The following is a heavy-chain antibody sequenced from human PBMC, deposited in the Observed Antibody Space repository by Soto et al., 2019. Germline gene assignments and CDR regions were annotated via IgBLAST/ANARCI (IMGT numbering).Heavy chain of an antibody. CDR1: GVSIHNSHSF. CDR3: GRVVEGATRHTDFDS. D-gene: IGHD1-26*01. Sequence: VQLQESGPGLVKPSETLSLTCAISGVSIHNSHSFWGWIRQSPGKGLEFIGNVYYSGGAHYNPSLKSRVTISVDTAKNQVSLRVHSVTAADTAVYYCGRVVEGATRHTDFDSWGQGTLVTVSS. J-gene: IGHJ5*01. CDR2: VYYSGGA. V-gene: IGHV4-39*01.